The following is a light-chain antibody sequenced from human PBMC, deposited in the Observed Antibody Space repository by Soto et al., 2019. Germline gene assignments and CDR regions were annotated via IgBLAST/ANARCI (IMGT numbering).Light chain of an antibody. V-gene: IGLV1-47*02. J-gene: IGLJ3*02. CDR3: QSYQSSFRGV. CDR2: TNN. CDR1: SSNIGSNY. Sequence: QSALTQPASVSGSPGQSITISCSGSSSNIGSNYVYWYQHLPGTAPKLLIYTNNQRPSGVPDRFSGSKSGTSASLAISGLRSEDEADYYCQSYQSSFRGVFGGGTKVTVL.